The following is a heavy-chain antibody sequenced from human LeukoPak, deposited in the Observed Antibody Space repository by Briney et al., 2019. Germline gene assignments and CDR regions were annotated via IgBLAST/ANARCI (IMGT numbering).Heavy chain of an antibody. CDR2: LYDSLNT. CDR3: ARAGRYYDSSGYYWYFDY. V-gene: IGHV4-39*07. CDR1: GGSFSSTFYY. Sequence: PSETLSLTCTVSGGSFSSTFYYWGWIRQPPGRGLEWIGSLYDSLNTYYNPSLKSRVTMSVDKSHNQFSLKLSSVTAADTAVYYCARAGRYYDSSGYYWYFDYWGQGTLVAVSS. D-gene: IGHD3-22*01. J-gene: IGHJ4*02.